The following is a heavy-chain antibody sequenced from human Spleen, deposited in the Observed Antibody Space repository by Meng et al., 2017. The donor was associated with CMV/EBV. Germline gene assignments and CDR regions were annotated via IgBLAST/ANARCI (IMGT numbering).Heavy chain of an antibody. J-gene: IGHJ6*02. Sequence: GGSLRLSCAASGFTVSVNSMSWVRQAPRKGLEWVSVLYSGGSIYYADSVKGRFTISRDNSRNTVYLQMNSLRAEDTAVYYCARETIVGGKLGSGGMDVWGQGTTVTVSS. V-gene: IGHV3-66*02. CDR3: ARETIVGGKLGSGGMDV. CDR2: LYSGGSI. CDR1: GFTVSVNS. D-gene: IGHD1-26*01.